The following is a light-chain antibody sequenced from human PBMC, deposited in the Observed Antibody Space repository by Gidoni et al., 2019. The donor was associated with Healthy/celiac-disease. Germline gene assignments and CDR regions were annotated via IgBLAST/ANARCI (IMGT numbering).Light chain of an antibody. CDR1: NIGSKR. V-gene: IGLV3-21*02. Sequence: SYVLTQPPSVSVAPGQTARITCGGNNIGSKRVHWYQQTPGQAPVLVVYDDSDRPSGIPERFSGSNSGNTATRTISRVEAGDEADYYCQVWDSSSDPFYVFGTGTKVTVL. CDR3: QVWDSSSDPFYV. J-gene: IGLJ1*01. CDR2: DDS.